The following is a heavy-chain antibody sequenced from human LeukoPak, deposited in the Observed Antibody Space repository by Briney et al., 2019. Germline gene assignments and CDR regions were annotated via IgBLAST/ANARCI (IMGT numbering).Heavy chain of an antibody. CDR2: IYYSGST. D-gene: IGHD1-26*01. CDR1: GGSISSSSDY. Sequence: PSETLSLTCTVSGGSISSSSDYWGWIRQPPGKGLEWIGSIYYSGSTYYNPSLKSRVTISVDTSKNQFSLKLSSVTATDTAVFYCARPVGAPNWFDPWGQGTLVTVSS. J-gene: IGHJ5*02. V-gene: IGHV4-39*07. CDR3: ARPVGAPNWFDP.